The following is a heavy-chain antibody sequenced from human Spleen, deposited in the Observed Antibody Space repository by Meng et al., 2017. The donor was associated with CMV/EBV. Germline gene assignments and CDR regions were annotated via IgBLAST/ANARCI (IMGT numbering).Heavy chain of an antibody. D-gene: IGHD3-22*01. J-gene: IGHJ4*02. CDR3: ARGPDYYDSSGQGGDY. CDR1: GGSFSGYY. Sequence: QGQLQQWGPGLLKPSETLSLTCAVYGGSFSGYYWSWIRQPPGKGLEWIGEINHSGSTNYNPSLKSRVTISVDTSKNQFSLKLSSVTAADTAVYYCARGPDYYDSSGQGGDYWGQGTLVTVSS. V-gene: IGHV4-34*01. CDR2: INHSGST.